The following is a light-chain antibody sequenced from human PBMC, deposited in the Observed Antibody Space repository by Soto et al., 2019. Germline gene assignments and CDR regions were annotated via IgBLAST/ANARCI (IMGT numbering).Light chain of an antibody. CDR2: GAS. V-gene: IGKV3-11*01. J-gene: IGKJ5*01. CDR3: QQRNSWPPTFT. Sequence: ERVLTQTPATLAVTPGERATLAFRASETILSNLAWYQQKPGRAPSLLISGASNRVTGVPARFSGSGYGTDFPLTISCLVPEDFAVYYCQQRNSWPPTFTFGQGTRLE. CDR1: ETILSN.